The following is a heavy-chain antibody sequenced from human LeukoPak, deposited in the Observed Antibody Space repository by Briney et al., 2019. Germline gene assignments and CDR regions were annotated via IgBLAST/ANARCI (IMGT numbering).Heavy chain of an antibody. CDR3: ARDRKSVVVAAAIEY. CDR1: GYTFTSYG. CDR2: ISAYNGNT. Sequence: ASVKVSCKASGYTFTSYGISWVRQAPGQGLEWMGWISAYNGNTNYAQKLQGRVTMTTDTSTSTAYMELRSLRSDDTAVYYCARDRKSVVVAAAIEYWGQGALGTVSS. D-gene: IGHD2-15*01. V-gene: IGHV1-18*01. J-gene: IGHJ4*02.